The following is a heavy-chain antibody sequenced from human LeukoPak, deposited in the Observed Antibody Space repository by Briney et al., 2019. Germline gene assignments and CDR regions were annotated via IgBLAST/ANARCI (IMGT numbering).Heavy chain of an antibody. D-gene: IGHD3-9*01. V-gene: IGHV3-30-3*01. CDR1: GFAFSSFG. CDR3: ARGLDYDILTF. Sequence: GGSLRLSCAASGFAFSSFGMHWARQAPGKGLDWVAVVTYDGSKKYYADSVKGRFTISRDNSKNTLYLQMDILRTEDTAVYYCARGLDYDILTFWGQGTLVTVSS. J-gene: IGHJ4*02. CDR2: VTYDGSKK.